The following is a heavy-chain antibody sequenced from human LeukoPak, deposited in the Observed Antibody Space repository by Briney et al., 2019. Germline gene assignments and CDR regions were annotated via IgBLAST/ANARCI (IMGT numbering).Heavy chain of an antibody. Sequence: ASVKVSCKASGYTFTSYYMHWVRQAPGQGLEWMGIISPSGGSTSYAQKFQGRVTMTRDMSTSADYMELSSLRSEDTAVYYCARSYSYGYSYYYYYMDVWGKGTTVTVSS. D-gene: IGHD5-18*01. J-gene: IGHJ6*03. CDR1: GYTFTSYY. V-gene: IGHV1-46*01. CDR2: ISPSGGST. CDR3: ARSYSYGYSYYYYYMDV.